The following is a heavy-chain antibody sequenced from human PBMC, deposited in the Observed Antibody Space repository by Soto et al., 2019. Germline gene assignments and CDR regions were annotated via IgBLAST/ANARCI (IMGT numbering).Heavy chain of an antibody. J-gene: IGHJ6*02. CDR3: ARGESDTAMGHYYYGMDV. D-gene: IGHD5-18*01. Sequence: SVKVSCKASGGTFSSYAISWVRQAPGQGLEWMGGIIPIFGTANYAQKFQGRVTITADESTSTAYMELSSLRSEDTAVYYWARGESDTAMGHYYYGMDVWGQGTTVTVSS. CDR1: GGTFSSYA. CDR2: IIPIFGTA. V-gene: IGHV1-69*13.